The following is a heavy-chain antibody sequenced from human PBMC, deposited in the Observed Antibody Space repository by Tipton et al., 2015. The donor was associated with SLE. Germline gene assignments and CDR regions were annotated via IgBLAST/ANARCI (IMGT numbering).Heavy chain of an antibody. CDR2: IYSGGST. Sequence: SLRLSCAASGFTVSSNYMSWVRQAPGKGLEWVSVIYSGGSTYYADSAKGRFTISRDNSKNTLYLQMNSLRAEDTAVYYCARDRGIAVAGYFDYWGQGTLVTVSS. D-gene: IGHD6-19*01. CDR3: ARDRGIAVAGYFDY. V-gene: IGHV3-66*01. J-gene: IGHJ4*02. CDR1: GFTVSSNY.